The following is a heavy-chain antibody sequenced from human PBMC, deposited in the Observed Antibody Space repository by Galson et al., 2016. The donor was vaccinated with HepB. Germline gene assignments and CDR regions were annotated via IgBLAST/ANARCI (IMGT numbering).Heavy chain of an antibody. CDR2: IRSKAYSGTT. D-gene: IGHD3-10*01. Sequence: SLRLSCAASGFTFGDYAMSWFRQAPGKGLEWVGFIRSKAYSGTTEYAASVKGRFTISRDDSKSIAYLQMNSLKTEDTAVYYCTADYYGSGSVLFDYWGQGTLVTVSS. CDR1: GFTFGDYA. J-gene: IGHJ4*02. V-gene: IGHV3-49*03. CDR3: TADYYGSGSVLFDY.